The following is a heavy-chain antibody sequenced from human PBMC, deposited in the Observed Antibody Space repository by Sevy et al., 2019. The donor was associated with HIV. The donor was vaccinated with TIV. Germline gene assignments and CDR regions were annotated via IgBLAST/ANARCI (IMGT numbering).Heavy chain of an antibody. D-gene: IGHD5-18*01. J-gene: IGHJ4*02. CDR1: GGSISSSSYY. Sequence: SETLSLTCTVSGGSISSSSYYWGWIRQPPEKGLEWIGSIYYSGSTYYNPSLKSRVTISVDTSKNQFSLKLSSVTAADTAVYYCASLGGYSYPFDYWGQGTLVTVSS. CDR2: IYYSGST. V-gene: IGHV4-39*01. CDR3: ASLGGYSYPFDY.